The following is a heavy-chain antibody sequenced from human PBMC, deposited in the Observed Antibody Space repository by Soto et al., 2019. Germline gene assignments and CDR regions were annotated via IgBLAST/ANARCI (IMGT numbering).Heavy chain of an antibody. CDR1: GYTFASYA. Sequence: QVQLVQSGAEVKKPGASVKVSCKASGYTFASYAISWMRQAPGQGLEWMGWISAYNGNTNYAQKLQGRVTMTTDTSTSRASMGLRSLSSDDTPVYSCARDPPPPDYWGQGTLVTVSS. V-gene: IGHV1-18*01. CDR3: ARDPPPPDY. J-gene: IGHJ4*02. CDR2: ISAYNGNT.